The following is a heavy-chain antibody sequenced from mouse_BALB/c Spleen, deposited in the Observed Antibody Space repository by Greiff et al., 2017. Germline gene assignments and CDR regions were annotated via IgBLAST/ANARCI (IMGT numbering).Heavy chain of an antibody. CDR3: ARDYGNYLYYFDY. J-gene: IGHJ2*01. D-gene: IGHD2-1*01. Sequence: VQLQQSGPELVKPGASVKMSCKASGYTFTSYVMHWVKQKPGQGLEWIGYINPYNDGTKYNEKFKGKATLTPDKSSSTAYMELSSLTSEDSAVYYCARDYGNYLYYFDYWGQGTTLTVAS. V-gene: IGHV1-14*01. CDR2: INPYNDGT. CDR1: GYTFTSYV.